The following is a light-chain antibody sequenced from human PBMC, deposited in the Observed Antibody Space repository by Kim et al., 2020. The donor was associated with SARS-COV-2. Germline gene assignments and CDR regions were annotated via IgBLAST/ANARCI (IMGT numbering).Light chain of an antibody. Sequence: SYELTQPPSVSVSPGQTASITCSGDKLGDKYACWYQQKPGQSPVLVIYQDSKRLSGIPERFSGPNSGNTATLTISGTQAMDEADYYCQAWDSSTVVFGGGTQLTVL. CDR3: QAWDSSTVV. CDR1: KLGDKY. J-gene: IGLJ2*01. V-gene: IGLV3-1*01. CDR2: QDS.